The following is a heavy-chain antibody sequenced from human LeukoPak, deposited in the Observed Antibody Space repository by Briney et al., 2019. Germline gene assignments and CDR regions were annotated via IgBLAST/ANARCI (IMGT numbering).Heavy chain of an antibody. J-gene: IGHJ5*02. CDR3: ARHWYNWNCRFDP. V-gene: IGHV4-4*09. CDR2: IYTSGST. CDR1: GGSIISYY. D-gene: IGHD1-7*01. Sequence: SETLSLTCTVSGGSIISYYSSWIRQPPGQGLGWIWYIYTSGSTKYNPYPESRVTISVDTSKNQFSLKLSSVTAADTAVYYCARHWYNWNCRFDPWGQGTLVTVSS.